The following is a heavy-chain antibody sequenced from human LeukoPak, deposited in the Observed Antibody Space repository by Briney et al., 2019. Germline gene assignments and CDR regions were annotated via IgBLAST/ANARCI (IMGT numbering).Heavy chain of an antibody. J-gene: IGHJ5*02. Sequence: GGSLTLSCAASGFTVSNNYMSWVRQAPGKGLEWVSVLYRDGPTYYADSVKDRFTISRDNSKNTLYLQMNSLRAEDTAVYYCAKYTDQWGQGTLVTVSS. CDR2: LYRDGPT. CDR1: GFTVSNNY. CDR3: AKYTDQ. V-gene: IGHV3-66*01. D-gene: IGHD6-6*01.